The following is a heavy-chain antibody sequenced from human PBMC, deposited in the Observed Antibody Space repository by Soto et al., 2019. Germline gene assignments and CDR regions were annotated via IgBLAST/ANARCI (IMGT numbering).Heavy chain of an antibody. CDR2: IYYCGST. V-gene: IGHV4-31*03. CDR1: GGSISSGGYY. J-gene: IGHJ5*02. D-gene: IGHD6-13*01. CDR3: ASIAAAESGYNWFDP. Sequence: QVQLQESGPGLVKPSQTLSLTCTVSGGSISSGGYYWSWIRQHPGKGLEWIGYIYYCGSTYYNPSLKSRVTISVDTSKNQFSLKLSSVTAAGTAVYYCASIAAAESGYNWFDPWGQGTLVTVSS.